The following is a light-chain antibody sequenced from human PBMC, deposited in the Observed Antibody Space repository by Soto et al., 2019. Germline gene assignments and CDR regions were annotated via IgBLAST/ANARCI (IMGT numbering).Light chain of an antibody. CDR2: EVN. Sequence: QSALTQPPSASGSPGQSVTISCTGTPSDVGGDISDSWYQQHPGKAPTLIIYEVNNRPSGVPDRFSAYKPGVTASLLVSGRKAADEEDDYYSPYEGFGSYLFGAGTKLTVL. V-gene: IGLV2-8*01. CDR1: PSDVGGDIS. CDR3: SPYEGFGSYL. J-gene: IGLJ1*01.